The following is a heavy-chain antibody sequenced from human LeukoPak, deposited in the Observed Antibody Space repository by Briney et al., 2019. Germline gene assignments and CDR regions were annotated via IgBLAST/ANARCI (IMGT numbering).Heavy chain of an antibody. D-gene: IGHD1-26*01. J-gene: IGHJ6*03. CDR2: ISGSGGST. Sequence: PGGSLRLSCAASGFTFSSYAMSWVRQAPGKGLEWVSAISGSGGSTYYADSVKGRFTISRDNSKNTLYLQMNSLRAEDTAVYYCAKDLTALGADDYYYYMDIWGKGTTVTISS. CDR1: GFTFSSYA. CDR3: AKDLTALGADDYYYYMDI. V-gene: IGHV3-23*01.